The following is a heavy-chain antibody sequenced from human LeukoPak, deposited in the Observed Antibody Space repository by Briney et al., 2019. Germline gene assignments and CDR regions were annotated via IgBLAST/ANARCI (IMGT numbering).Heavy chain of an antibody. CDR1: GYTLTELS. D-gene: IGHD3-22*01. V-gene: IGHV1-24*01. J-gene: IGHJ3*02. Sequence: GASVKVSCKVSGYTLTELSVHWVRQAPGKGLEWMGNFDPKDGDTIYAQRFQGRVTMTEDTSTHAAYMELSSLRSEDTAVYFCARGPYSYDSSGAFDIWGQGTMVTVSS. CDR2: FDPKDGDT. CDR3: ARGPYSYDSSGAFDI.